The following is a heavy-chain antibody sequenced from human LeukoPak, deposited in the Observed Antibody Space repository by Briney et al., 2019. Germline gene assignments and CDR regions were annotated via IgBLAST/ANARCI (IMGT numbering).Heavy chain of an antibody. Sequence: SETLSLTCTVSGGSISSSSYYWGWIRQPPGKGLEWIGSIYYSGSTYYNPSLKSRVTISVDTSKNQFPLKLSSVTAADPAVYYCATLSNSRRDYYYFYMDVWGKGTTVTISS. D-gene: IGHD1-1*01. V-gene: IGHV4-39*01. CDR3: ATLSNSRRDYYYFYMDV. J-gene: IGHJ6*03. CDR2: IYYSGST. CDR1: GGSISSSSYY.